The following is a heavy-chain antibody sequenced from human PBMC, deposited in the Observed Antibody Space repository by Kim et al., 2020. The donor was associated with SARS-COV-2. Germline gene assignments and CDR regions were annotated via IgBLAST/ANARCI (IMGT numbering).Heavy chain of an antibody. J-gene: IGHJ3*02. D-gene: IGHD1-26*01. CDR2: IKQDGSEK. V-gene: IGHV3-7*01. CDR3: ARALGSGSYYVAFDI. CDR1: GFTFSSYW. Sequence: GGSLRLSCAASGFTFSSYWMSWVRQAPGKGLEWVANIKQDGSEKYYVDSVKGRFTISRDNAKNSLYLQMNSLRAEDTAVYYCARALGSGSYYVAFDIWGQGTMVTVSS.